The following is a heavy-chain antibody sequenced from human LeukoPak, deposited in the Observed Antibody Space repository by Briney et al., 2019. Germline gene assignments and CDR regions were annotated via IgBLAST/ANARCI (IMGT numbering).Heavy chain of an antibody. CDR1: GYSFTSYW. Sequence: GESLKISCKCSGYSFTSYWIGWVRQMPGKGLEWMGIIYPGDSDTRYSPSFQGQVTISADKSISTAYLQWSSLKASDTAMYYCATHDSSGYPFPDAFDIWGQGTMVTVSS. J-gene: IGHJ3*02. CDR2: IYPGDSDT. V-gene: IGHV5-51*01. D-gene: IGHD3-22*01. CDR3: ATHDSSGYPFPDAFDI.